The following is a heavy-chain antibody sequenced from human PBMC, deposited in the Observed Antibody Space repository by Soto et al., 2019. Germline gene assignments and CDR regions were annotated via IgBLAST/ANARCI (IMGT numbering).Heavy chain of an antibody. J-gene: IGHJ3*02. V-gene: IGHV3-30-3*01. CDR2: ISYDGSNK. CDR3: ARVRIYGGNFADAFDI. Sequence: GGSLRLSCSASGCTFSSYAMHWVRQAPGKGLEWVAVISYDGSNKYYADSVKGRFTISRDNSKNTLYLQMNSLRAEDTAVYYCARVRIYGGNFADAFDIWGQGTMVTVSS. CDR1: GCTFSSYA. D-gene: IGHD2-21*02.